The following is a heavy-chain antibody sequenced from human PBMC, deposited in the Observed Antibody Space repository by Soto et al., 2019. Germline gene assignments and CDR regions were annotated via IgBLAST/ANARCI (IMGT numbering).Heavy chain of an antibody. Sequence: EVQLVESGGGLVKPGGSLRLSCVASEFPSDDNTMTWVRQAPGKGLEWVSSISGSGNDRYYADSVKGRFTISRDNAQSSLFLQMDTLRAEDTALYYCARERRVTGPMNYFYFMDVWGTGTTVTVSS. J-gene: IGHJ6*03. D-gene: IGHD3-22*01. V-gene: IGHV3-21*01. CDR2: ISGSGNDR. CDR1: EFPSDDNT. CDR3: ARERRVTGPMNYFYFMDV.